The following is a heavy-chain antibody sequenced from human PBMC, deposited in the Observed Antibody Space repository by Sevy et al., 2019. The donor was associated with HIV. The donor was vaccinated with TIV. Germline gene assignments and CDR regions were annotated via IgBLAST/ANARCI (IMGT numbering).Heavy chain of an antibody. D-gene: IGHD3-16*01. CDR3: ATSGGVTDYGMDV. V-gene: IGHV3-48*03. Sequence: GGSLRLSCEASGFTFSSYEMNWVRQAPGKGLEWVVYISSSGRIISYADSVKGRFTISRDNAKSSLYLQMNSLRAEDTAVYYCATSGGVTDYGMDVWGQGTTVTVSS. CDR1: GFTFSSYE. CDR2: ISSSGRII. J-gene: IGHJ6*02.